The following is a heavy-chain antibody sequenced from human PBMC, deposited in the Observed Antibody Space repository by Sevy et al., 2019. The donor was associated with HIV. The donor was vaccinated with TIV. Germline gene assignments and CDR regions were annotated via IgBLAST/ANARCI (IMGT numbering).Heavy chain of an antibody. J-gene: IGHJ6*03. V-gene: IGHV3-9*01. D-gene: IGHD1-7*01. CDR3: AKDWAATNYYYMDV. CDR2: ISWNSGSI. CDR1: GFTFDDYA. Sequence: GGSLRLSCAASGFTFDDYAMHWVRQAPGEGLEWVSGISWNSGSIGYADSVKGRFAISRDNAKNSLYLQMNSLRAEDTALYYCAKDWAATNYYYMDVWGKGTTVTVSS.